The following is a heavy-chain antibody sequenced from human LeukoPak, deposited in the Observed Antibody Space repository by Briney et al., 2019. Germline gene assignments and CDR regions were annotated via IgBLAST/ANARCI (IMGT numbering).Heavy chain of an antibody. D-gene: IGHD6-13*01. Sequence: PSETLSLTCTVSGGSISSYYWSWIRQPAGKGLEWIGRIYTSGTTNYNPSLKSRVTMSVDTSKNQFSLKLSSVTAADTAVYYCARSGGDSSSWYWRLDYWGQGTQVTVSS. CDR3: ARSGGDSSSWYWRLDY. CDR2: IYTSGTT. CDR1: GGSISSYY. J-gene: IGHJ4*02. V-gene: IGHV4-4*07.